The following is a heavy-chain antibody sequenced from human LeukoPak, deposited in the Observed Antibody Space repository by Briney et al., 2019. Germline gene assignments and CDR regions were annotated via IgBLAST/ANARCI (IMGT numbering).Heavy chain of an antibody. D-gene: IGHD4-23*01. V-gene: IGHV5-51*01. J-gene: IGHJ4*02. Sequence: GESLKISCESSGYTFTGYWIGWVRQMPGKGLEWMGIISPGDSDTRYSPSFRGQVTMSADKSINTAYLQWGSLKASDTAMYYCARGRGATVITNFDYWGQGTLVTVSS. CDR2: ISPGDSDT. CDR3: ARGRGATVITNFDY. CDR1: GYTFTGYW.